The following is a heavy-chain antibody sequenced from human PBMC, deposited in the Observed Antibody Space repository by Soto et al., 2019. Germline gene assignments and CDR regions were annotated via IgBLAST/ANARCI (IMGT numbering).Heavy chain of an antibody. CDR1: RFSLSTYW. CDR2: INSDGGII. Sequence: VQLVESGGGLVQPGGSLRLSCEASRFSLSTYWMYWVRQAPGKGLMWVSRINSDGGIINYADSVKGRFTISRDNAKNTLYLQMINLRTDETAVYYRARDLGKYDRHYFDNWGQGTLVTVSS. CDR3: ARDLGKYDRHYFDN. D-gene: IGHD3-9*01. J-gene: IGHJ4*02. V-gene: IGHV3-74*01.